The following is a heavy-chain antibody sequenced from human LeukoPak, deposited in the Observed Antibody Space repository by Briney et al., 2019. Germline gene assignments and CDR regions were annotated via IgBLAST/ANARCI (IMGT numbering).Heavy chain of an antibody. CDR3: ARETRYCSGGSCYNWFDP. Sequence: GGSLRLSCAASGFIFSSYEKNWVRQAPGKGLEWVSYISSSGSTIYYADSVKGRFTISRDNAKNSLYLQMNSLRAEDTAVYYCARETRYCSGGSCYNWFDPWGQGTLVTVSS. J-gene: IGHJ5*02. CDR1: GFIFSSYE. D-gene: IGHD2-15*01. CDR2: ISSSGSTI. V-gene: IGHV3-48*03.